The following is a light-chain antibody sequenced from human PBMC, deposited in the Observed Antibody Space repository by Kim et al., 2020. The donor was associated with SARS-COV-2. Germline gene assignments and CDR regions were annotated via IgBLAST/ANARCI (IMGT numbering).Light chain of an antibody. CDR3: QLYKSYPVT. CDR2: KAS. Sequence: DIQMTQSPSTLSASVGDRVTITCRASQSISSLLAWYQQKPGKAPNLLIYKASSLQRGVPSRFSASGSGTDFTLTISSLQPEDSATYYCQLYKSYPVTFGQGTKLYIK. V-gene: IGKV1-5*03. J-gene: IGKJ2*01. CDR1: QSISSL.